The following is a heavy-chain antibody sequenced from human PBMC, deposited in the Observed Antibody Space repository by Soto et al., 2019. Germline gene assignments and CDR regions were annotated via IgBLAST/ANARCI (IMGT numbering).Heavy chain of an antibody. CDR3: ARFTRGYYYYGMYV. V-gene: IGHV4-34*01. D-gene: IGHD3-10*01. Sequence: PSETLSLTCAVYGGSFSGYYWSWIRQPPGKGLKWIGEINHSGSTNYNPSLKSRVTISVDTSKNQFSLKLSSVTAADTAVYYCARFTRGYYYYGMYVWGQGTTVTVSS. J-gene: IGHJ6*02. CDR1: GGSFSGYY. CDR2: INHSGST.